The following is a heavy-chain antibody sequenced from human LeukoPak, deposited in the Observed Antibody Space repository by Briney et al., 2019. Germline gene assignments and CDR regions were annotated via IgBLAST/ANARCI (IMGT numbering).Heavy chain of an antibody. CDR3: ARDAPPCTSCLSYSYYMDV. Sequence: GASVKVSCKASGYTFTSYGISWVRQAPGQGLEWMGWISAYNGNTNYAQKLQGRVTMTTDTSTSTAYMELRSLRSDDTAVYYCARDAPPCTSCLSYSYYMDVRGKGPTVTVPS. CDR2: ISAYNGNT. J-gene: IGHJ6*03. V-gene: IGHV1-18*01. CDR1: GYTFTSYG. D-gene: IGHD2-2*01.